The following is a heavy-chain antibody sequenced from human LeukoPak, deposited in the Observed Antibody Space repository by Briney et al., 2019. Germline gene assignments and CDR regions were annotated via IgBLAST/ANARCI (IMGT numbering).Heavy chain of an antibody. CDR1: GGSFSGYY. Sequence: SETLSLTCAVYGGSFSGYYWSWIRQPAGKGLEWIGRIYTSGSTNYNPSLKSRVTISVDTSKNQFSLKLSSVTAADTAVYYCARESEMATPYVDYWGQGTLVTVSS. D-gene: IGHD5-24*01. CDR2: IYTSGST. CDR3: ARESEMATPYVDY. V-gene: IGHV4-4*07. J-gene: IGHJ4*02.